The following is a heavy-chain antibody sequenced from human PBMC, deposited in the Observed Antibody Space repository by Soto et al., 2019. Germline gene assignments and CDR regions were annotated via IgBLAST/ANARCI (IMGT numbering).Heavy chain of an antibody. D-gene: IGHD7-27*01. CDR2: IWYDGSNT. CDR3: VRDLLGSGGHFDY. J-gene: IGHJ4*02. V-gene: IGHV3-33*01. Sequence: GGSLRLSCAASGFIFSSFGMHWVRQAPGKGLEWVAHIWYDGSNTYYADSVKGRFTISRDNSRNTLYLQMNSLRAEDTAVYHCVRDLLGSGGHFDYWGKGTPVTXSS. CDR1: GFIFSSFG.